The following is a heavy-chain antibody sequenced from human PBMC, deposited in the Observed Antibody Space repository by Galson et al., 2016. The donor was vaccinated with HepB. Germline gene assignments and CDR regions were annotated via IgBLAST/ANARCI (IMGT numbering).Heavy chain of an antibody. CDR3: TRERRYCSDGSCYSFDY. CDR2: TYYRSAWLD. V-gene: IGHV6-1*01. Sequence: CAISGDSVSSNSATWNWIRQSPSRGLEWLGRTYYRSAWLDDYAISVKSRISINPDTSKNRFSLHLSSVTPEDTAVYYCTRERRYCSDGSCYSFDYWGLGILVTVPS. CDR1: GDSVSSNSAT. J-gene: IGHJ4*02. D-gene: IGHD2-15*01.